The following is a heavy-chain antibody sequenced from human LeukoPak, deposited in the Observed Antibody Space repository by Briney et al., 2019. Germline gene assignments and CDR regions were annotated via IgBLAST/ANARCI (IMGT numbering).Heavy chain of an antibody. CDR2: ISGSGGST. CDR1: GFTFSSYA. J-gene: IGHJ6*02. Sequence: PGGSLRLSCAASGFTFSSYAMSWVRQAPGKGLEWVSAISGSGGSTYYADSVKGRFTISRDNSKNTLYLQMNSLRAEDTAVYYCAMGKDESIHFDYGMDVWGQGTTVTVSS. V-gene: IGHV3-23*01. CDR3: AMGKDESIHFDYGMDV. D-gene: IGHD3-3*02.